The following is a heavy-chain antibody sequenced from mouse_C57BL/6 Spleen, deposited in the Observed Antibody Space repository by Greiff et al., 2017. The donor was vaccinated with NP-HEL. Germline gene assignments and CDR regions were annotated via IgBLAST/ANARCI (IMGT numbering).Heavy chain of an antibody. V-gene: IGHV1-26*01. Sequence: EVQLQQSGPELVKPGASVKISCKASGYTFTDYYMNWVKQSHGKSLEWIGDINPNNGGTSYNQKFKGKATLTVDKSSSTAYMELRSLTSEDSAVYYCARAPLYYGNYVWYFDVWGTGTTVTVSS. CDR2: INPNNGGT. CDR1: GYTFTDYY. CDR3: ARAPLYYGNYVWYFDV. J-gene: IGHJ1*03. D-gene: IGHD2-1*01.